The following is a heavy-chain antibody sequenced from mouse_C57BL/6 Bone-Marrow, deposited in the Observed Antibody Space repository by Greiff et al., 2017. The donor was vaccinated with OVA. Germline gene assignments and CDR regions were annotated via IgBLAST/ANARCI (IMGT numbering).Heavy chain of an antibody. CDR1: GYTFTTYP. V-gene: IGHV1-47*01. Sequence: VHLVESGAELVKPGASVKMSCKASGYTFTTYPIEWMKQNHGKSLEWIGNFHPYNDDTKYNEKFKGKATLTVEKSSSTVYLELSRLTSDDSAVYYCARGPDYGSSAFDYWGQGTTLTVSS. D-gene: IGHD1-1*01. J-gene: IGHJ2*01. CDR2: FHPYNDDT. CDR3: ARGPDYGSSAFDY.